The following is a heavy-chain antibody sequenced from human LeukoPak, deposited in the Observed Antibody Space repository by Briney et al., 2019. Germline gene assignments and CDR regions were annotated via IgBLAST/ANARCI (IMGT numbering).Heavy chain of an antibody. D-gene: IGHD3-16*01. CDR2: IKQDGSEK. CDR3: ARGGGLDV. CDR1: GFICGNFW. J-gene: IGHJ6*02. V-gene: IGHV3-7*03. Sequence: GGSLRLSCVASGFICGNFWMTWVRQAPGKGLEWVANIKQDGSEKYYVDSVKGRFIISRDNAKNSLYLQMSNLRAEDTAVYFCARGGGLDVWGQGATVTVSS.